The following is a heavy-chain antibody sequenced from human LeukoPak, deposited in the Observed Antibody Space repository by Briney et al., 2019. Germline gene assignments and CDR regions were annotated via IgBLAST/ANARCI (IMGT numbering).Heavy chain of an antibody. CDR1: GFTFSSYV. D-gene: IGHD3-16*01. V-gene: IGHV3-7*01. Sequence: GGSLRLSCAASGFTFSSYVMHWVRQAPGKGLEWVANIKQDGSEKYYVDSVKGRFTISRDNAKNSLYLQMNSLRAEDTAVYYCARDGVHAWEKYYFDYWGQGTLVTVSS. CDR3: ARDGVHAWEKYYFDY. CDR2: IKQDGSEK. J-gene: IGHJ4*02.